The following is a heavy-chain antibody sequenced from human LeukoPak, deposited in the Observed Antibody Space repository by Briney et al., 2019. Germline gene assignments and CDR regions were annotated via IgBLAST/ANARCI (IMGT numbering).Heavy chain of an antibody. CDR2: INSDGSST. J-gene: IGHJ3*02. CDR1: GFTFRSYW. CDR3: ARVGLRYYYDSSGYYTDAFDI. V-gene: IGHV3-74*01. D-gene: IGHD3-22*01. Sequence: GGSLRLSCAASGFTFRSYWMQWVRHAPGRGLGWVSRINSDGSSTSYADSVKGRFTISRDNAKNTLYLQMNSLRAEDTAVYYCARVGLRYYYDSSGYYTDAFDIWGQGTMVTVSS.